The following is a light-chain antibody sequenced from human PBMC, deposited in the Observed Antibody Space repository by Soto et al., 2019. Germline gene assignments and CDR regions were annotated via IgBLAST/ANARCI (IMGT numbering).Light chain of an antibody. CDR2: SIS. CDR3: XQYQNSRK. V-gene: IGKV3-20*01. CDR1: QTITGRS. Sequence: IVLTQSPGTLSLSPGERATLSCRASQTITGRSLAWYQQKPGQAPRLLITSISNRATGIPDRFSGSGSGADFTLTITRLEPEDFAVYYCXQYQNSRKFGQGT. J-gene: IGKJ1*01.